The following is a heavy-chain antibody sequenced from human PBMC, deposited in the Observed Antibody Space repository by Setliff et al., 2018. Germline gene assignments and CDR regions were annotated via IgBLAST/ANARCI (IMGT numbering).Heavy chain of an antibody. D-gene: IGHD3-22*01. V-gene: IGHV4-34*01. CDR3: ARGPRFDYETPTYRRRFDP. Sequence: SETLSLTCAVYGGSFSGYYWNWIRQAPGKGLEWIGEINHRGTTSYTPSLKGRVTISVDTSKNLFSLKLSSVTAADTAVYFCARGPRFDYETPTYRRRFDPWGQGTAVTVSS. CDR2: INHRGTT. CDR1: GGSFSGYY. J-gene: IGHJ5*02.